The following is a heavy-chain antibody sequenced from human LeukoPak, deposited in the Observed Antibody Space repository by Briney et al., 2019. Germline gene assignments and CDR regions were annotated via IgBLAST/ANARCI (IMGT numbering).Heavy chain of an antibody. CDR2: IKSKAGGGNY. D-gene: IGHD3-22*01. Sequence: GGSLRLSCAVSGFTFSNSWMSWVRQAPEKGLEWVGRIKSKAGGGNYDDAAPVKDRFTISREDSQNTLYLQMNRLKTEDPAVYYCTAGWGMYYYDSSANTGFDYWGQGTLVTVSS. J-gene: IGHJ4*02. CDR3: TAGWGMYYYDSSANTGFDY. V-gene: IGHV3-15*01. CDR1: GFTFSNSW.